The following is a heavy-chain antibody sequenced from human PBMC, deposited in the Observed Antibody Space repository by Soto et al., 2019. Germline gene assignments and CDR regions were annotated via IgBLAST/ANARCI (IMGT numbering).Heavy chain of an antibody. CDR2: ISYDGSNK. CDR3: AKDLGQQLDRSWAFDI. J-gene: IGHJ3*02. V-gene: IGHV3-30*18. D-gene: IGHD6-13*01. CDR1: GFTFSSYG. Sequence: PGGSLRLSCAASGFTFSSYGMHWVRQAPGKGLEWVAVISYDGSNKYYADSVKGRFTISRDNSKNTLYLQMNSLRAEDTAVYYCAKDLGQQLDRSWAFDIWGQGTMVTVSS.